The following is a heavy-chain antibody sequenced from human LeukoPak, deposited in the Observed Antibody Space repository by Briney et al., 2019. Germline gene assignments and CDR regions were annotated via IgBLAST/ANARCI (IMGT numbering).Heavy chain of an antibody. J-gene: IGHJ4*02. CDR3: ARDYGDYEAAHFDY. V-gene: IGHV3-21*01. Sequence: PGGSLRLSCAASGFTFSSYSMNWVRQAPGKGLEWVSSISSSSSYIYYADSVKGRFTISRDNAKNSLYLQMNSLRAEDTAVYYCARDYGDYEAAHFDYWGQGTLVTVSS. CDR1: GFTFSSYS. CDR2: ISSSSSYI. D-gene: IGHD4-17*01.